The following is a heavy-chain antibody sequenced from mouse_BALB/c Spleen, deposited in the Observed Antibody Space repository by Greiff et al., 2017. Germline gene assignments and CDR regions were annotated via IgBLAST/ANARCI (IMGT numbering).Heavy chain of an antibody. D-gene: IGHD2-1*01. CDR2: ISSGSSTI. CDR1: GFTFSSFG. Sequence: EVQLVESGGGLVQPGGSRKLSCAASGFTFSSFGMHWVRQAPEKGLEWVAYISSGSSTIYYADTVKGRFTISRDNPKNTLFLQMTSLRSEDTAMYYCARSDGNYPFYYAMDYWGQGTSVTVSS. J-gene: IGHJ4*01. V-gene: IGHV5-17*02. CDR3: ARSDGNYPFYYAMDY.